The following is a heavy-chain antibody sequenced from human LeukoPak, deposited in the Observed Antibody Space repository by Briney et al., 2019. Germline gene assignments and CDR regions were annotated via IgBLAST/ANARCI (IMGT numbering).Heavy chain of an antibody. CDR1: EYTFTSYA. CDR3: ARGRPRLLWFGEFDAFDI. Sequence: ASVKVSCKASEYTFTSYAMNWVRQAPGQGLEWMGWINTNTGNPTYARGFTGRFVFSLDTSVSTAYLQISSLKAEDTAVYYCARGRPRLLWFGEFDAFDIWGQGTMVTVSS. CDR2: INTNTGNP. J-gene: IGHJ3*02. V-gene: IGHV7-4-1*02. D-gene: IGHD3-10*01.